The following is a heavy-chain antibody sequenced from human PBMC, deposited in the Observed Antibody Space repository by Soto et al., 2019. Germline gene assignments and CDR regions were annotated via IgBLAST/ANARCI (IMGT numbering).Heavy chain of an antibody. D-gene: IGHD6-13*01. Sequence: GASVKVSCKASGGTFSSYAISWVRQAPGQGLEWMGGIIPIFGTANYAQKFQGRVTITADESTSTAYMELSSLRSEDTAVYYCAREPEQQTSGSVDYWGQGTLVTVSS. V-gene: IGHV1-69*13. CDR3: AREPEQQTSGSVDY. CDR2: IIPIFGTA. J-gene: IGHJ4*02. CDR1: GGTFSSYA.